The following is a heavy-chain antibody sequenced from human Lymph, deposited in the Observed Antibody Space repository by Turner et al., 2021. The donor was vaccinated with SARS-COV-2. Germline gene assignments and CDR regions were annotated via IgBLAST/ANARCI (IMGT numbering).Heavy chain of an antibody. D-gene: IGHD3-3*01. CDR2: IYPGDSDT. J-gene: IGHJ4*02. V-gene: IGHV5-51*01. Sequence: EVQLVQSGAEVKKPGQSLKSPCKRSGYSFTTYWLGGVRQMPGKGLEWMGIIYPGDSDTRYSPSFQGQVTISADKSISTAYLQWSSLKASDTAMYYCARREWGGSLGHIDYWGQGTLVTVSS. CDR1: GYSFTTYW. CDR3: ARREWGGSLGHIDY.